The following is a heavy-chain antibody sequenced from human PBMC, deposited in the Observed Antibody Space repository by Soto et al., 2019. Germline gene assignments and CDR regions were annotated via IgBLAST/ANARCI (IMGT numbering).Heavy chain of an antibody. CDR1: GGSISSYY. J-gene: IGHJ4*02. CDR2: IYYSGST. V-gene: IGHV4-59*01. CDR3: ARRYGRNFDY. Sequence: SETLSLTCTVSGGSISSYYWSWIRQPPGKGLEWIGYIYYSGSTNYNPSLKSRVTISVDTSKNQFSLKLSSVTAADTAVYYCARRYGRNFDYWGQGTLVTVS. D-gene: IGHD1-20*01.